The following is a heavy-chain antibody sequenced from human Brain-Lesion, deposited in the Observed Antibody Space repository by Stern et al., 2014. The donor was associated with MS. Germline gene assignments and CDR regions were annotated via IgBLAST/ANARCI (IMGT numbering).Heavy chain of an antibody. J-gene: IGHJ4*02. CDR1: GGSISRGNYY. Sequence: VQLVQSGPGLVKPSQTLSLTCTVSGGSISRGNYYWSWIRQHPGKGLEWIGAIYHSGSTYYNPPLKSRVTTSIDTSKNQFSLKLSSVTAADTAVYYCARGSREVLLPRFYFDYWGQGTLVTVSS. CDR2: IYHSGST. D-gene: IGHD3-3*01. V-gene: IGHV4-31*03. CDR3: ARGSREVLLPRFYFDY.